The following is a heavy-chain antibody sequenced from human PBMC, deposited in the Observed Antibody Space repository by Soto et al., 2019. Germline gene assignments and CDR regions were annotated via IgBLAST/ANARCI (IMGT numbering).Heavy chain of an antibody. J-gene: IGHJ5*02. CDR2: ISSSGGST. D-gene: IGHD2-21*02. Sequence: EVQLLESGGGLVQPGGSLRLSCAASGFIFSSYAMSWVRQAPGKGLEWVSTISSSGGSTYYADSVKGRFTISRDNSKNTVYLQMNSLRAEDTAVYYYAKETGGDCYSDWFDPWGQGTRVTVSS. CDR3: AKETGGDCYSDWFDP. V-gene: IGHV3-23*01. CDR1: GFIFSSYA.